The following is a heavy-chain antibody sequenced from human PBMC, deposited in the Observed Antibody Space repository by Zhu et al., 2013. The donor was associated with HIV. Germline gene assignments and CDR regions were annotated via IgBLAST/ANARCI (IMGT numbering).Heavy chain of an antibody. V-gene: IGHV1-58*01. CDR3: AAQLSYYYDSALIDY. J-gene: IGHJ4*02. D-gene: IGHD3-22*01. Sequence: QMQLVQSGPEVKKPGTSVKVSCKASGFTFTSSAVQWVRQARGQRLEWIGWIVVGSGNTNYAQKFQERVTITRDMSTSTAYMELSSLRSEDTAVYYCAAQLSYYYDSALIDYWGQGTLVTVSS. CDR1: GFTFTSSA. CDR2: IVVGSGNT.